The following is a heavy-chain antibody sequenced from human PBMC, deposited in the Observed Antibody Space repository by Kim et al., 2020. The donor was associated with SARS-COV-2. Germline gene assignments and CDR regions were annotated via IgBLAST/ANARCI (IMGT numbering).Heavy chain of an antibody. CDR1: GFTFSDYY. CDR3: ARDSAGKSSSLGFDY. J-gene: IGHJ4*02. CDR2: ISSSGSTI. V-gene: IGHV3-11*01. Sequence: GGSLRLSCAASGFTFSDYYMSWIRQAPGKGLEWVSYISSSGSTIYYADSVKGRFTISRDNAKNLLYLQMNSLRAEDTAVYYCARDSAGKSSSLGFDYWGQGTLVTVSS. D-gene: IGHD3-16*01.